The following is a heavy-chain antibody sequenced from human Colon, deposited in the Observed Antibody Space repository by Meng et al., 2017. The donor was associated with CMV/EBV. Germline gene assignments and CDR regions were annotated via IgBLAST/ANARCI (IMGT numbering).Heavy chain of an antibody. D-gene: IGHD1-26*01. CDR2: INSNSGAT. CDR3: ARDPSGSRVPFDY. J-gene: IGHJ4*02. Sequence: QVPLVQSGGGVKKPGASVKVSCKTSGYTFSDYHIHWVRQAPGQGLEWMGWINSNSGATDYAQKFQGRFTMTRDTSITTVYMELSSLRSDDTAVYYCARDPSGSRVPFDYWGQGSLVTVSS. CDR1: GYTFSDYH. V-gene: IGHV1-2*02.